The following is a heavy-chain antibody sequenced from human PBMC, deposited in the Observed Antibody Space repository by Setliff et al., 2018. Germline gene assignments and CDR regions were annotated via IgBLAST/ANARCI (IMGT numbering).Heavy chain of an antibody. CDR1: GFSLSNDRMG. Sequence: SGPTLVNPTETLTLTCTVSGFSLSNDRMGVNWIRQPPGKALEWLAHIFSNDKKSYSTPLKSRLTISKDTSKSQVVLTMTNMDPADTATYYCARDHSGWYGGAFDIWGQGTMVTVSS. D-gene: IGHD6-19*01. CDR3: ARDHSGWYGGAFDI. J-gene: IGHJ3*02. V-gene: IGHV2-26*01. CDR2: IFSNDKK.